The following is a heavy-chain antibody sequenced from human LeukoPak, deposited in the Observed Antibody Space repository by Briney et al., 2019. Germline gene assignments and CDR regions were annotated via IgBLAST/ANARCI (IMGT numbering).Heavy chain of an antibody. D-gene: IGHD1-1*01. CDR2: IDYSGRT. J-gene: IGHJ4*02. Sequence: SETLSLTCTVSGGSISSGGYYWSWIRQPPGKGLEWIGYIDYSGRTKYNPPLQSRVTISVDTSKTQFSLRLGSVTAADTAVYFCASNIPTPTTSPPLGYWGQGTLVTVSS. V-gene: IGHV4-61*08. CDR3: ASNIPTPTTSPPLGY. CDR1: GGSISSGGYY.